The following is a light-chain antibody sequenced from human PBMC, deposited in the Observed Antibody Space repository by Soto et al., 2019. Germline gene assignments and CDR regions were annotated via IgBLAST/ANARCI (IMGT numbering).Light chain of an antibody. CDR1: QSASIN. Sequence: EIVMTQSPAIPSVSPWVRATLSCRASQSASINLAWYQQKPGQAPRLLIYGASTRATGIPTRFSGSGSGTEFTVTISSLQSEDFAVYYCQQYNNWPLTFGGGTKVDIK. CDR2: GAS. V-gene: IGKV3-15*01. J-gene: IGKJ4*01. CDR3: QQYNNWPLT.